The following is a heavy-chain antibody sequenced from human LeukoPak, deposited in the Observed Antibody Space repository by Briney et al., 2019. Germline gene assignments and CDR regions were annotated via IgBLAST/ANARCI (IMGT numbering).Heavy chain of an antibody. D-gene: IGHD5-12*01. CDR3: AKDSSKIRTFIVATKGYFDY. V-gene: IGHV1-46*01. J-gene: IGHJ4*02. CDR2: INPSGGST. Sequence: ASVKVSCKASGYTFTSYYMHWVRQAPGQGLEWMGIINPSGGSTSYAQKFQGRVTLTRDTSTSTVYMELSSLRAEDTAVYYCAKDSSKIRTFIVATKGYFDYWGQGILVTVSS. CDR1: GYTFTSYY.